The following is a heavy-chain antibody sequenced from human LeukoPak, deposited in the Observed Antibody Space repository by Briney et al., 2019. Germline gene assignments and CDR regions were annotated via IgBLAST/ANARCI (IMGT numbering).Heavy chain of an antibody. CDR3: ARGGDYGYDRIDY. V-gene: IGHV5-51*01. Sequence: PGESLKISCQASGYNFPTQWIGGVRQMPGKGLEWMGIIYPSDSDTRYSPSLQGQVTISADKSINTVYLQWSSVKASDSAIYYCARGGDYGYDRIDYWGQGTQVAVSS. J-gene: IGHJ4*02. D-gene: IGHD5-12*01. CDR1: GYNFPTQW. CDR2: IYPSDSDT.